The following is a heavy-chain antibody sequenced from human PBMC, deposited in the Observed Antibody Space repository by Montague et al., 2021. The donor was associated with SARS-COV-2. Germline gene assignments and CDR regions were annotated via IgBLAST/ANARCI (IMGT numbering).Heavy chain of an antibody. CDR3: VREGGRMTFDY. Sequence: TLSLTCTVSGASISNPTYSWGWIRQPAGKELEWIGRMFTSGSTTYNPSLKSRVTISLDMSKNQFSLRLNSVTAADTAVYYCVREGGRMTFDYWGQGILVTVSS. D-gene: IGHD1-26*01. V-gene: IGHV4-61*02. CDR2: MFTSGST. CDR1: GASISNPTYS. J-gene: IGHJ4*02.